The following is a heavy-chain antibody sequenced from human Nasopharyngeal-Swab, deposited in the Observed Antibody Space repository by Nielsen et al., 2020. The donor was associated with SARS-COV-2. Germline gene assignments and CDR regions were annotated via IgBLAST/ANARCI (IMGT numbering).Heavy chain of an antibody. V-gene: IGHV3-23*01. CDR3: AKATYRFCFDS. D-gene: IGHD4-11*01. J-gene: IGHJ5*01. Sequence: GASLRLSCAASGFTFDNYALAWVRQAPGKGLEWVSSISGSGRASYYAESVQGQLTISRDNSKNTLYLEIRSLRGDDTALYYCAKATYRFCFDSWGQGTLVTVSS. CDR1: GFTFDNYA. CDR2: ISGSGRAS.